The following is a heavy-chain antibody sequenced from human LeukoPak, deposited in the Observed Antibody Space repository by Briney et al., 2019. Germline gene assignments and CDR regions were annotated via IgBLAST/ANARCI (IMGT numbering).Heavy chain of an antibody. Sequence: GGSLRLSCAASGFTFDDYCMSWVRQAPGKGLEWVSGINWNGGSTGYADSVKGRFTISRDNAKNSLYLQMNSLRAEDTALYYCARSSPLWPPDYFGYWGQGTLVTVSS. V-gene: IGHV3-20*04. CDR1: GFTFDDYC. CDR3: ARSSPLWPPDYFGY. CDR2: INWNGGST. J-gene: IGHJ4*02. D-gene: IGHD5-18*01.